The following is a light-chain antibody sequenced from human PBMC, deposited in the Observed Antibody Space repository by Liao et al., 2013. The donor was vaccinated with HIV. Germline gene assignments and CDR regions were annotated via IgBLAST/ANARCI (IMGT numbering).Light chain of an antibody. CDR1: KVTSKN. Sequence: SHELTQPLSVSVSPGQTATITCSGDKVTSKNVCWYQVKPGQSPEVVMYENYKRPSGIPERFSGSNSGNTATLTISRVEAGDEADYYCQVWDSRSVVIFGGGTKLTVL. CDR3: QVWDSRSVVI. J-gene: IGLJ2*01. CDR2: ENY. V-gene: IGLV3-1*01.